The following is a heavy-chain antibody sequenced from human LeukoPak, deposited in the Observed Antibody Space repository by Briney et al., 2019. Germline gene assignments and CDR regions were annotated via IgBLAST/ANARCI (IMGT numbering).Heavy chain of an antibody. V-gene: IGHV3-21*01. D-gene: IGHD1-26*01. CDR3: ARAGFGELLVAAFDI. J-gene: IGHJ3*02. CDR2: ISSSSSYI. CDR1: GFTFSSYG. Sequence: PGGSLRLSCAASGFTFSSYGMSWVRQAPGKGLEWVSSISSSSSYIYYADSVKGRFTISRDNAKNSLYLQMNSLRVEDTAVYYCARAGFGELLVAAFDIWGQGTMVTVSS.